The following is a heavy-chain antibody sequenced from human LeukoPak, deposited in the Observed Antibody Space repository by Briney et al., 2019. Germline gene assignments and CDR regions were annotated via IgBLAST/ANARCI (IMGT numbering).Heavy chain of an antibody. CDR2: INPNSGGT. V-gene: IGHV1-2*02. CDR1: GYTFTGYY. D-gene: IGHD3-9*01. J-gene: IGHJ4*02. CDR3: ATGRKYYDIFTGYRVPKITPPFDY. Sequence: ASVKVSCKASGYTFTGYYMHWVRQAPGQGLEWMGWINPNSGGTNYAQKFQGRVTMTEDTSTDTAYMELSSLRSEDTAVYYCATGRKYYDIFTGYRVPKITPPFDYWRQATLVTVSS.